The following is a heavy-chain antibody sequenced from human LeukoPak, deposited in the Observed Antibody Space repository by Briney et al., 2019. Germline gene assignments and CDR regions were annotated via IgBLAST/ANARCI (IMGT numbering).Heavy chain of an antibody. J-gene: IGHJ1*01. V-gene: IGHV4-59*08. CDR3: ARPNHYYDSSGYYYGYFQH. Sequence: SETLSLTCTVSGGSISGYYWSWIRQPPGKGLEWIGFIYYSGATNYNPSLKSRVTISADTSKNQFSLKLTSVTAADTAVYYCARPNHYYDSSGYYYGYFQHWGQGTLVTVSS. CDR1: GGSISGYY. D-gene: IGHD3-22*01. CDR2: IYYSGAT.